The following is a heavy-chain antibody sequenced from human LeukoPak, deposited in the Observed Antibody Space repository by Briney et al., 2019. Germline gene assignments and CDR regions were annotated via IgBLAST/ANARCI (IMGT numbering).Heavy chain of an antibody. V-gene: IGHV3-9*01. CDR3: ARFGWELLRYYYYYMDV. CDR1: GFTFDDYA. Sequence: GGSLRLSCAASGFTFDDYAMHWVRQAPGKGLEWVSGISWNSGSIGYADSVKGRFTISRDNAKNSLYLQMNSLRAEDTAVYYCARFGWELLRYYYYYMDVWGKGTTVTVSS. CDR2: ISWNSGSI. J-gene: IGHJ6*03. D-gene: IGHD1-26*01.